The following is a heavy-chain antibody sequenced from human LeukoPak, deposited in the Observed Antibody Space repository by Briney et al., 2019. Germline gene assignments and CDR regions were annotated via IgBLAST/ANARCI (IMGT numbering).Heavy chain of an antibody. CDR2: IHYTGRA. CDR1: GGSISGYY. V-gene: IGHV4-59*08. CDR3: ARHKALHKGDAFDI. J-gene: IGHJ3*02. Sequence: SETLSLTCTVSGGSISGYYWIWIRQPPGKGLEWFAYIHYTGRANYSPSFKSRATISVDTSKNQFSLRLSSVTTADTGVYYCARHKALHKGDAFDIWGQGTMVTVSS.